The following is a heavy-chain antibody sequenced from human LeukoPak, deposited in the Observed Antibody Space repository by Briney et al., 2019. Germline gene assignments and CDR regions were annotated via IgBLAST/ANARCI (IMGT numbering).Heavy chain of an antibody. CDR2: FDPEDGET. J-gene: IGHJ4*02. CDR1: GYTLTELS. Sequence: ASVKVSCKVSGYTLTELSMHWVRQAPGKGLEWMGGFDPEDGETIYAQKFQGRVTMTEDTSTDTAYMELSSLRSEDTAVYYCAAYYDSSGYYRYYFDYWGQGTLVTVPS. D-gene: IGHD3-22*01. CDR3: AAYYDSSGYYRYYFDY. V-gene: IGHV1-24*01.